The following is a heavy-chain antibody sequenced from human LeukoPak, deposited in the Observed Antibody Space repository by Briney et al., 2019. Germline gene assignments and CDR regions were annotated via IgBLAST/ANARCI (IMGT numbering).Heavy chain of an antibody. Sequence: GGSLRLSCAASTFSLSQFWMSWVRQVTGKRLQWVANIDQDGGERHYAESVKGRASISRDNANQLVFLQMNGLRVEDTALYYCARVPFSNPYYDASNLYFDYWGQGALVTVSS. CDR3: ARVPFSNPYYDASNLYFDY. CDR2: IDQDGGER. CDR1: TFSLSQFW. J-gene: IGHJ4*02. D-gene: IGHD3-16*01. V-gene: IGHV3-7*01.